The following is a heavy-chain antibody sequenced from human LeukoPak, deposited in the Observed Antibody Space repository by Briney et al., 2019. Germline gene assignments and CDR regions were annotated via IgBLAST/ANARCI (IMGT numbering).Heavy chain of an antibody. D-gene: IGHD6-19*01. CDR1: GYTFTSYG. J-gene: IGHJ4*02. CDR2: ISAYNGNT. V-gene: IGHV1-18*01. CDR3: ARDPAVAGTLRFTDY. Sequence: ASVKVSCKASGYTFTSYGISWVRQAPGQGLERMRWISAYNGNTNYAQKLQGRVTMTTDTSTSTAYMELRSLRSDDTAVYYCARDPAVAGTLRFTDYWGQGTLVTVSS.